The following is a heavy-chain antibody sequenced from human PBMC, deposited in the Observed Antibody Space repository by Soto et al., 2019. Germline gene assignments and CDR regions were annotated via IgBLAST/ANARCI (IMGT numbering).Heavy chain of an antibody. CDR2: ISSIGVAT. V-gene: IGHV3-48*03. Sequence: GGSLRLSCAASGFTFSIHEMNWVRQAPGKGLEWVSYISSIGVATYYADSVKGRFTISRDNAKNSLYLQMSSLRAEDTAVYYCAREGRVGGIDYWGQGXPVTVYS. D-gene: IGHD6-19*01. J-gene: IGHJ4*02. CDR1: GFTFSIHE. CDR3: AREGRVGGIDY.